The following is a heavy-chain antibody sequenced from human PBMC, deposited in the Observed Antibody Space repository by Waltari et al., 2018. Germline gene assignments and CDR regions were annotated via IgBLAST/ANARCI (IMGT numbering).Heavy chain of an antibody. Sequence: EVQLVESGGGLVQPGRSLRLSCAASGFTFDDYAMHWFRQAPGKGLEWVSGISWNSGSIGYADSVKGRFTISRDNAKNSLYLQMNSLRAEDTALYYCAKDKGSGWYGMFDYWGQGTLVTVSS. D-gene: IGHD6-19*01. CDR2: ISWNSGSI. CDR3: AKDKGSGWYGMFDY. CDR1: GFTFDDYA. J-gene: IGHJ4*02. V-gene: IGHV3-9*01.